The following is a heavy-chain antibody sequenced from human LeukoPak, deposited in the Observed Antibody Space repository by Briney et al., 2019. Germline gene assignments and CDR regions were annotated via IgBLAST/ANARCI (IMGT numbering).Heavy chain of an antibody. CDR1: GFTFSSYS. D-gene: IGHD6-19*01. V-gene: IGHV3-21*01. CDR3: ASTTGYSSGWFDY. CDR2: ISSSSSYI. Sequence: KPGGSLRLSCAASGFTFSSYSMNWVRQAPGKGLEWVSSISSSSSYISYADSVKGRFTISRDNAKNSLYLQMNSLRAEDTAVYYCASTTGYSSGWFDYWGQGTLVTVSS. J-gene: IGHJ4*02.